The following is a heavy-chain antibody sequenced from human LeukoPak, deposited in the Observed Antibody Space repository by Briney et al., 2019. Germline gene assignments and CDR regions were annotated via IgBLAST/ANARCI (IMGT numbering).Heavy chain of an antibody. CDR3: ARGGGDWESPFDY. V-gene: IGHV3-7*01. J-gene: IGHJ4*02. CDR2: IKQDGSEK. Sequence: PGGSLRLSCAASGFTFSTYWMSWVRQAPGKRLEWVANIKQDGSEKYYVDSVRGRFTISRDNAKNSLYLQMNSLRAEDTAVYYCARGGGDWESPFDYWGQGTLVTVSS. CDR1: GFTFSTYW. D-gene: IGHD2-21*02.